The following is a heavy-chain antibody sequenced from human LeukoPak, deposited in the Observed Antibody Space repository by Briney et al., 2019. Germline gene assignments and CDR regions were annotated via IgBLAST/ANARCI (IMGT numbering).Heavy chain of an antibody. CDR3: ARDKNSDLYSSGWHWFDP. Sequence: SETLSLTCTVSGGSISSGDYYWSWIRQPPGKGLEWIGYIYYSGSTNYNPSLKSRVTISVDTSKNQFSLKLSSVTAADTAVYYCARDKNSDLYSSGWHWFDPWGQGTLVTVSS. D-gene: IGHD6-19*01. J-gene: IGHJ5*02. CDR1: GGSISSGDYY. V-gene: IGHV4-61*08. CDR2: IYYSGST.